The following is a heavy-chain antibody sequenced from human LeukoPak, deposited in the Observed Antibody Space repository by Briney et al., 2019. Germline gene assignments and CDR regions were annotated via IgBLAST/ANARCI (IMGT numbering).Heavy chain of an antibody. J-gene: IGHJ4*01. CDR1: GGTFSSYA. V-gene: IGHV1-69*13. Sequence: SVKVSCKASGGTFSSYAISWVRQAPGQWLEWMGGIIPIFCTANYAQKFQGRVTITADESTCIAYMELSSLRSEDTAVYYCARSGGGYGDSYFDYWGQGTLVTVSS. CDR3: ARSGGGYGDSYFDY. D-gene: IGHD4-17*01. CDR2: IIPIFCTA.